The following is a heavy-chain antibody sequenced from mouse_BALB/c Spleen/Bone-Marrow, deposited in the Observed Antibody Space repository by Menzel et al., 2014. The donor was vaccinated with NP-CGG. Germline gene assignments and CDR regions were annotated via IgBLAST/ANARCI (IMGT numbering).Heavy chain of an antibody. CDR3: ASYRLRTYFDY. D-gene: IGHD2-14*01. J-gene: IGHJ2*01. V-gene: IGHV14-3*02. CDR1: GFNIKDYY. CDR2: IDPENGNT. Sequence: EVQLVESGAELVKPGASVKLSCTASGFNIKDYYMRWVKQRPEQGLEWIGWIDPENGNTKYDPKFQGKATITADTSSNTAYLQLSSLTSEDTAVYYCASYRLRTYFDYWGQGTTLTVSS.